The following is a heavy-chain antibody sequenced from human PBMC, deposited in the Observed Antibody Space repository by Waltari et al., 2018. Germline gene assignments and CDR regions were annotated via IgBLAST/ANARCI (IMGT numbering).Heavy chain of an antibody. J-gene: IGHJ4*02. CDR1: GFTFSPYA. Sequence: QVQLVESGGGVVQPGGSLRLSCAASGFTFSPYAMPWVRQAPGKGLEWVAVTSYDETEKYYVDSVKGRFIISKDNSKNTLYLEMNNPRVDDTAIYYCARDPSGSTRGWADYWGQGTLVTVSS. D-gene: IGHD3-10*01. CDR3: ARDPSGSTRGWADY. CDR2: TSYDETEK. V-gene: IGHV3-30-3*01.